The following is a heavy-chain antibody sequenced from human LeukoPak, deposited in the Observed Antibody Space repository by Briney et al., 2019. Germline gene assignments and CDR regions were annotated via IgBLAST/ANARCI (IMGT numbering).Heavy chain of an antibody. J-gene: IGHJ4*02. CDR3: ARDRNNYYFDY. D-gene: IGHD1-20*01. CDR1: EFTFSAYW. Sequence: GGSLRLSCAASEFTFSAYWMSWVRQAPGKGLEWVANIKEDGRETYYVDSVKGRFTVSRDNSNNTLYLHMTSLRAEDTALYYCARDRNNYYFDYCGQGTLLSVSS. CDR2: IKEDGRET. V-gene: IGHV3-7*01.